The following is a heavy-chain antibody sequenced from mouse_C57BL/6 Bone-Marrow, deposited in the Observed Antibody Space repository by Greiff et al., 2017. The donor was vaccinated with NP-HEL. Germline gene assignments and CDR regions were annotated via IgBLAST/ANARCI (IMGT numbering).Heavy chain of an antibody. CDR1: GFTFSDYY. CDR2: ISNGGGST. D-gene: IGHD2-1*01. CDR3: ARQRDFYGNRYFDV. V-gene: IGHV5-12*01. Sequence: EVQWVESGGGLVQPGGSLKLSCAASGFTFSDYYMYWVRQTPEKRLEWVAYISNGGGSTYYPDTVKGRFTISRDNAKNTLYLQMSRLKSEDTAMYYCARQRDFYGNRYFDVWGTGTTVTVSS. J-gene: IGHJ1*03.